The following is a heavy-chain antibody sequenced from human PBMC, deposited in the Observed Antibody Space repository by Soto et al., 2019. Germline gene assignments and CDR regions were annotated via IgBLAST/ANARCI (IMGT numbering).Heavy chain of an antibody. Sequence: QVQLQESGPGLVKPSETLSLTCTVSGGSVSSTRYYWSWIRQPPGKGLEWLGYIYNSGSTNYNPSRKSLVTISIDTSKNQFSLNLSSVTAADTAVYYCARDRGIWSWFDPWGQGTLVTVSS. D-gene: IGHD3-10*01. J-gene: IGHJ5*02. V-gene: IGHV4-61*01. CDR2: IYNSGST. CDR1: GGSVSSTRYY. CDR3: ARDRGIWSWFDP.